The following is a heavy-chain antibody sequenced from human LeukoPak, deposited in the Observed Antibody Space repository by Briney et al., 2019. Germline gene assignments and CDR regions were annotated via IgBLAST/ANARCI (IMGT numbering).Heavy chain of an antibody. D-gene: IGHD3-22*01. CDR1: GYTFTGYY. CDR3: TSDTYYYDSTGLGHWFDP. Sequence: ASVKVSCKAAGYTFTGYYMHWVRQAPGQGLGWMGWINPNSGGTNYAQKVQGRVTMTWDTSISTAYMELSSLRSDDTAVYYCTSDTYYYDSTGLGHWFDPWGQGTLVTVSS. CDR2: INPNSGGT. V-gene: IGHV1-2*02. J-gene: IGHJ5*02.